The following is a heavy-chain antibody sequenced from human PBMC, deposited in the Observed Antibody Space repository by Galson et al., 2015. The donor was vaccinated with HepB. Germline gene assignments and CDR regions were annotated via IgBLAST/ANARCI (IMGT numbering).Heavy chain of an antibody. Sequence: SVKVSCKASGYTFTSKYLQWVRQAPGQGLEWVGIINPSDGSTDYARKLRGRVTMTRDTPTSTVYMELSSLRSEDTAMYYCARGRHYYDSSGQGPFDYWGQGTLVTVSS. CDR2: INPSDGST. D-gene: IGHD3-22*01. J-gene: IGHJ4*02. V-gene: IGHV1-46*04. CDR3: ARGRHYYDSSGQGPFDY. CDR1: GYTFTSKY.